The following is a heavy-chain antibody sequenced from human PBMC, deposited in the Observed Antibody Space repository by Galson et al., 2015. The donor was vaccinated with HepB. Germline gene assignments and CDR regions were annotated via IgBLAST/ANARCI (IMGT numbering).Heavy chain of an antibody. CDR2: ISGSGGST. D-gene: IGHD5-24*01. CDR1: GFTFSSYA. J-gene: IGHJ4*02. V-gene: IGHV3-23*01. CDR3: AKDRRDGYNYFDY. Sequence: SLRLSCAASGFTFSSYAMSWVRQAPGKGLEWVSAISGSGGSTYYADSVKGRFTISRDNSKNTLYLQMNSLRAEDTAVYYCAKDRRDGYNYFDYWGQGTLVTVSS.